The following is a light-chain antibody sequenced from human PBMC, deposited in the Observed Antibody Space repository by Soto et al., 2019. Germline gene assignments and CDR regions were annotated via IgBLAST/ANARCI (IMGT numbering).Light chain of an antibody. CDR2: KSS. CDR1: QSIGTW. Sequence: DIQMTQSPSTLSASVVDRVTITCRASQSIGTWLAWYQQKPGKAPNLLIYKSSSLESGVPSRFSGSGSGTEFTLTISSLQPDDFATYYCQQYNNYPLTFGGGTKVDIK. J-gene: IGKJ4*01. V-gene: IGKV1-5*03. CDR3: QQYNNYPLT.